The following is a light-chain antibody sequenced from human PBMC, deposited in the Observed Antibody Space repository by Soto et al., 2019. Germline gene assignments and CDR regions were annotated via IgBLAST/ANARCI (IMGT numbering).Light chain of an antibody. J-gene: IGKJ2*01. CDR1: QSVLYSSNNKNY. CDR2: WAS. CDR3: QQYYSTPHT. V-gene: IGKV4-1*01. Sequence: DIVMTQSPDFLAVSLGERATINCKSSQSVLYSSNNKNYLAWYQQKPGQPPKLLIYWASTRESGVPDRFSGSGSGTEFTLTIRSLQAEDVAVYYCQQYYSTPHTFGQGTKLEI.